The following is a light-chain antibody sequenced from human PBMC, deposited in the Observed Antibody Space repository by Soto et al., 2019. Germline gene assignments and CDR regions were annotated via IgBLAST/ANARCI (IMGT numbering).Light chain of an antibody. CDR3: QQYGDWPLT. J-gene: IGKJ4*01. CDR1: QSVGNN. Sequence: EIVVTQSPATLSVSPGERATLSCRASQSVGNNFAWYQQKPGQAPRLLIFATSTRATGVPARFSGSGSGTEFTLTISRLQSEDFAVYYCQQYGDWPLTFGGGAKLEIE. CDR2: ATS. V-gene: IGKV3-15*01.